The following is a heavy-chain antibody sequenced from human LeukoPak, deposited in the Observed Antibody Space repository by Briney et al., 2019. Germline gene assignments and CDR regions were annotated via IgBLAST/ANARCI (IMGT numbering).Heavy chain of an antibody. CDR2: ISYDGSNK. Sequence: GGSLRLSCAASGFSFSTYGMHWVRQAPGKGLEWVAVISYDGSNKYYADSVKGRFTISRDNSKNTLYLQMSSLRAEDTAVYYCAKDMALVVVTDNGMDVWGQGTTVTVSS. CDR1: GFSFSTYG. J-gene: IGHJ6*02. CDR3: AKDMALVVVTDNGMDV. V-gene: IGHV3-30*18. D-gene: IGHD2-21*02.